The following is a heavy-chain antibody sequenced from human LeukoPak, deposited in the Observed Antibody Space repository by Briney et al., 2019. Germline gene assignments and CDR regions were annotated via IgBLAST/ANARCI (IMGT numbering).Heavy chain of an antibody. J-gene: IGHJ6*04. CDR1: GFTFSSYW. V-gene: IGHV3-7*03. Sequence: GGSLRLSCAPSGFTFSSYWKSWVRQAPGKGLEWVANIKQDGSEKCYVDSVKGRFTISRDNGKNSLYLQMNSLRAEDTAVYYCARKAYGLDVWGKGTTVTVSS. CDR2: IKQDGSEK. CDR3: ARKAYGLDV.